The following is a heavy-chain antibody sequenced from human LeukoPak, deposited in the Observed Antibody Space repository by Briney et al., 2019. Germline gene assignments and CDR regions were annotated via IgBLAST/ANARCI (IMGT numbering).Heavy chain of an antibody. Sequence: GGSLRLSCAASGFTFSSYAMSWVRQAPGKGLEWVSAISGSGGSTYYADYVKGRFTISRDNSKNTLYLQMNSLRAEDTAVYYCAERITIFGVVIRSGMDVWGQGTTVTVSS. J-gene: IGHJ6*02. CDR3: AERITIFGVVIRSGMDV. CDR2: ISGSGGST. V-gene: IGHV3-23*01. CDR1: GFTFSSYA. D-gene: IGHD3-3*01.